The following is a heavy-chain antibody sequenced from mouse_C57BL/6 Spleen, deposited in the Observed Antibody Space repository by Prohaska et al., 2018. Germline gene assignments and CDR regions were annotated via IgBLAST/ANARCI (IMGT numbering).Heavy chain of an antibody. CDR1: GYTFTSYW. Sequence: QVQLQQPGAELVKPGASVKVSCKASGYTFTSYWMHWVKQRPGQGLEWIGRIHPSDSDTNYNQKFKGKATLTVDKSSSTAYMQLSSLTSEDSAVYYCAIGRGYDVYDYWGQGTTLTVSS. J-gene: IGHJ2*01. CDR3: AIGRGYDVYDY. CDR2: IHPSDSDT. V-gene: IGHV1-74*01. D-gene: IGHD2-2*01.